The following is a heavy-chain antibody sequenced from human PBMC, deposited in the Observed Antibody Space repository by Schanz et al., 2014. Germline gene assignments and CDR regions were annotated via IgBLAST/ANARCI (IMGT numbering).Heavy chain of an antibody. D-gene: IGHD3-10*01. CDR2: IDYRGNP. Sequence: QVQLQESGPGLEKPSETLSLTCTVSGGSISGYYWTWVRQSPGKGLEWIGHIDYRGNPYYNESLKSRLTISLHASENQFSLQLTSVTAADTAVYYCARVRPGFAIDPWGQGTLVTVSS. CDR1: GGSISGYY. J-gene: IGHJ5*02. CDR3: ARVRPGFAIDP. V-gene: IGHV4-59*06.